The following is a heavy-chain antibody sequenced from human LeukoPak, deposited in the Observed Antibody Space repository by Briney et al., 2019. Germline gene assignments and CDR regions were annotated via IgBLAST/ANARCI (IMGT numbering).Heavy chain of an antibody. CDR3: ARDGALYCSSTSCYSY. D-gene: IGHD2-2*02. CDR2: ISSSSIYI. J-gene: IGHJ4*02. CDR1: GFTFSSYS. V-gene: IGHV3-21*01. Sequence: GGSLILSCAASGFTFSSYSMNWVRQAPGKGLEWVSSISSSSIYIYYADSVKGRFTISRDNAKNSLYLQMNSLRAEDTAVYYCARDGALYCSSTSCYSYWGQGTLVTVSS.